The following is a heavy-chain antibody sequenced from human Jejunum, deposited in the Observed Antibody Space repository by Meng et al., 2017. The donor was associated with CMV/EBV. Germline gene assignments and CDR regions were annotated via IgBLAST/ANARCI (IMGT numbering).Heavy chain of an antibody. Sequence: SGFTVSSYAMHWVRQAPGKGLEWVAVISYDGSIGYYADSVKGRFTISRDNSKNTLYLQVNSLSAEDTAIYYCAALNSGTYGARGYFDYWGQGTLVTVSS. J-gene: IGHJ4*02. CDR1: GFTVSSYA. CDR3: AALNSGTYGARGYFDY. V-gene: IGHV3-30*04. CDR2: ISYDGSIG. D-gene: IGHD1-26*01.